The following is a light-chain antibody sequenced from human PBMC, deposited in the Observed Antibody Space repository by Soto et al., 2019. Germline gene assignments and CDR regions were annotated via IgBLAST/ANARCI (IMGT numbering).Light chain of an antibody. CDR1: SSDIGASNY. V-gene: IGLV2-14*01. CDR2: EVS. CDR3: TSYTSSTTWV. Sequence: QSVLTQPASVSGSPGQSITVSCTGTSSDIGASNYVSWYQQHPGKAPKLIISEVSNRPSGVSNRFSGSKSGSTASLTISGLQAEDEADYHCTSYTSSTTWVFGGGTKLTVL. J-gene: IGLJ3*02.